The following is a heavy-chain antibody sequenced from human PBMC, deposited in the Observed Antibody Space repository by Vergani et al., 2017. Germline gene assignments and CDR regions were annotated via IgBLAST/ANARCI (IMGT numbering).Heavy chain of an antibody. CDR1: GGSISSGGYY. CDR2: ISARYPNT. J-gene: IGHJ4*02. Sequence: VQLQESGPGLVKPSQTLSLTCTVSGGSISSGGYYWSWIRQPPGKGLEWVSAISARYPNTYYADSVKGRFTISRDNSKNMLYLQMNSLRAEDTAVYYCARLSYDTTPYLQGGYDCWGQGTLVSVSS. CDR3: ARLSYDTTPYLQGGYDC. D-gene: IGHD3-22*01. V-gene: IGHV3-23*01.